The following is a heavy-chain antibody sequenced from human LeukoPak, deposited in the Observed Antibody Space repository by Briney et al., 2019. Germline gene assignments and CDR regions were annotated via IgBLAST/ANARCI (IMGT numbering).Heavy chain of an antibody. CDR1: GGTFSSYA. CDR2: IIPIFGTA. CDR3: ATLLGDYDISTGYYPMGIDY. J-gene: IGHJ4*02. D-gene: IGHD3-9*01. V-gene: IGHV1-69*05. Sequence: SVKVSCKASGGTFSSYAISWVRQAPGQGLEWMGGIIPIFGTANYAQKFQGRVTITTDESTSTAYMELSSLRSEDTAVYYCATLLGDYDISTGYYPMGIDYWGQGTLVTVSS.